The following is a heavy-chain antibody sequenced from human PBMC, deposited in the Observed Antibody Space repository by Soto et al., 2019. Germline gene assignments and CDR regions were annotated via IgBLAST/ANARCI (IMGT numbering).Heavy chain of an antibody. CDR1: GYSFTSYW. J-gene: IGHJ6*02. V-gene: IGHV5-10-1*01. CDR3: ARRKLPPYYYYGMDV. Sequence: GESLKISCKGSGYSFTSYWISWVRQMPGKGLEWMGRIDPSDSYTNYSPSFQGHVTISADKSISTAYLQWSSLKASDTAMYYCARRKLPPYYYYGMDVWGQGTTVTVSS. CDR2: IDPSDSYT. D-gene: IGHD1-26*01.